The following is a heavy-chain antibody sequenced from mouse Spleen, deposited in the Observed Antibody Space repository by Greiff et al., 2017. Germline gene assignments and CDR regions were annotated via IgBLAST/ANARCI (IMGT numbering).Heavy chain of an antibody. Sequence: QVQLKESGAELVKPGASVKLSCKASGYTFTSYWMHWVKQRPGQGLEWIGYINPSSGYTNYNQNFKDKATLTADKSSSTAYMQLSSLTYEDSAVYYWATYGSNYFDYWGQGTTLTVSS. J-gene: IGHJ2*01. D-gene: IGHD1-1*01. CDR3: ATYGSNYFDY. CDR2: INPSSGYT. V-gene: IGHV1-7*01. CDR1: GYTFTSYW.